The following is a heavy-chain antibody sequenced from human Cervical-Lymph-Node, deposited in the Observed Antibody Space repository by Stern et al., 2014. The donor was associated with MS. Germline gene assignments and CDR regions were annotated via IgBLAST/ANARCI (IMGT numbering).Heavy chain of an antibody. J-gene: IGHJ4*02. CDR3: ARKTGGFDR. CDR1: GYGFTDYW. Sequence: VQLVQSGAEVKKPGESLRISCKGSGYGFTDYWIGWVRQVPGRGLEWMGTIYPGDSDTIYSPSFQGKVTTPAAQSIPPAYLQWRSLKASDTAIYYCARKTGGFDRWGQGTLVTVSS. D-gene: IGHD3-10*01. V-gene: IGHV5-51*03. CDR2: IYPGDSDT.